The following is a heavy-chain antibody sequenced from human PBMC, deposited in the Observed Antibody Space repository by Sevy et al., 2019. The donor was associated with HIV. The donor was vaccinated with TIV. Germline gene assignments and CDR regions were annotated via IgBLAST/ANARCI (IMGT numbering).Heavy chain of an antibody. CDR2: FYWRGST. D-gene: IGHD2-21*01. CDR3: AGHDVPSDNDDSYSADYYYGLDI. CDR1: GDSISTLNYF. V-gene: IGHV4-39*01. Sequence: SETLSLTCSLSGDSISTLNYFWGWIRQPPGKGLEWIGSFYWRGSTHYNPSLKSRVTLSVDTSKNQFSLTLASVTAADTAIYYCAGHDVPSDNDDSYSADYYYGLDIWGPGATVIVSS. J-gene: IGHJ6*02.